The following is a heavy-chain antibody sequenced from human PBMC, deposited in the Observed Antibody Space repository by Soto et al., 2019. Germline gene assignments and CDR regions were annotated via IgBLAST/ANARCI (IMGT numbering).Heavy chain of an antibody. J-gene: IGHJ6*02. CDR2: IYYSGYT. V-gene: IGHV4-39*01. CDR3: ARHNGPLYVGYYYDMDV. D-gene: IGHD3-16*01. CDR1: GGSISSNSYY. Sequence: SETLSLTCTVSGGSISSNSYYWGCIRQPPGKGLEWIGSIYYSGYTYYNPSLKSRVTISVDTSKNQFSLKLSSVTAADTAVYYCARHNGPLYVGYYYDMDVWGQGTTVT.